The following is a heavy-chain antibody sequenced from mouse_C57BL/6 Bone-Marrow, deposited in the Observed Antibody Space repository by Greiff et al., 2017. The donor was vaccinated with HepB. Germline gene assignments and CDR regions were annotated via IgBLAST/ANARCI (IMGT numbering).Heavy chain of an antibody. Sequence: VKLQESGAELVRPGTSVKVSCKASGYAFTNYLIEWVKQRPGQGLEWIGVINPGSGGTNYNEKFKGKATLTADKSSSTAYMQLSSLTSEDSAVYFCAREDTGGFAYWGQGTLVTVSA. V-gene: IGHV1-54*01. CDR3: AREDTGGFAY. D-gene: IGHD5-1-1*01. CDR2: INPGSGGT. J-gene: IGHJ3*01. CDR1: GYAFTNYL.